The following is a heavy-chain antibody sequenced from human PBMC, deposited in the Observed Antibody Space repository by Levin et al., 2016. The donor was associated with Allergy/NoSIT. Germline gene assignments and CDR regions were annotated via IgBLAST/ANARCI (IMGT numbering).Heavy chain of an antibody. V-gene: IGHV1-18*01. Sequence: WVRQAPGQGLEWMGWISAYNGNTNYAQKLQGRVTMTTDTSTSTAYMELRSLRSDDTAVYYCAREDSSGYYRIDDYWGQGTLVTVSS. CDR2: ISAYNGNT. D-gene: IGHD3-22*01. CDR3: AREDSSGYYRIDDY. J-gene: IGHJ4*02.